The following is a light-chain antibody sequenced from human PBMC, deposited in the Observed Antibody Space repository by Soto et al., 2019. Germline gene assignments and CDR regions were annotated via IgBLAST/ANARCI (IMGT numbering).Light chain of an antibody. CDR3: QHRSTWPLT. CDR2: DAS. V-gene: IGKV3-11*01. J-gene: IGKJ4*01. Sequence: MVLTHSPATLSLSPGERATLSCRASQSVSSYLAWYQQKPGQAPRLLIYDASNRASGIPARFSGSGSGTDFTLTISSLEPEDFAVYYCQHRSTWPLTFGGGTKVEIK. CDR1: QSVSSY.